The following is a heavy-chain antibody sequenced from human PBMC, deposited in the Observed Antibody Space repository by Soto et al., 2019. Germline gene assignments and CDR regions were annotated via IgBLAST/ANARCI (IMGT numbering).Heavy chain of an antibody. D-gene: IGHD1-1*01. Sequence: QVQLQQWGAGLLKPSETLSLTCAVYGGFVSSGSYYWSWIRQPPGKGLEWIGEMSHSGGTHFNPSFKSRVTISVVTSKNYFSLKLSAVTAADTALYYCARVERGTATTVVDAFDIWGPGTMVTVSS. CDR3: ARVERGTATTVVDAFDI. V-gene: IGHV4-34*01. CDR2: MSHSGGT. CDR1: GGFVSSGSYY. J-gene: IGHJ3*02.